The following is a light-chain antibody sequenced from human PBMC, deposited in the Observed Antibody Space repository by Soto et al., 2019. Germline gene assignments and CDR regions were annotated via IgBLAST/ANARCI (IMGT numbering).Light chain of an antibody. CDR3: QQTYSTLGS. V-gene: IGKV1-39*01. CDR1: QSIRTY. Sequence: DLQVTQSPSSLSASVGDRVTITCRASQSIRTYLNWYQQRPGKPPKLLIYTASTLQSGVPSRFSGSGSGTDFPLTISSLQHEDFATYYCQQTYSTLGSFGQGTKLEIK. J-gene: IGKJ2*04. CDR2: TAS.